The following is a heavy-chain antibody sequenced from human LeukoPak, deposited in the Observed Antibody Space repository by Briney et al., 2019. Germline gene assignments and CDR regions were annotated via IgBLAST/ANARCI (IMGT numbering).Heavy chain of an antibody. Sequence: PGGSLRLSCAASGFTFSSYWMHWVRQAPGKGLVWVSRINSDGSSTSYADSVKGRFTISRDNSKNTLYLQMNSLRAEDTAVYYCAKDDNYIRFSSWGQGTLVTVSS. J-gene: IGHJ5*02. CDR3: AKDDNYIRFSS. V-gene: IGHV3-74*01. D-gene: IGHD3-16*01. CDR2: INSDGSST. CDR1: GFTFSSYW.